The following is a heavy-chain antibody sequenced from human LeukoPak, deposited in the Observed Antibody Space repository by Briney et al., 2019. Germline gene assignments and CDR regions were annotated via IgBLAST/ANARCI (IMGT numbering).Heavy chain of an antibody. CDR1: GFTLSTSTTVG. D-gene: IGHD3-10*01. Sequence: SGPTLVKPTQTLTLTCTFSGFTLSTSTTVGVGWICQPPGNALEWLAVISWDDYKRYRPSLKSRLTITKDTSKNQVVLTMTNMDPMDTATYYCAHTFYPSGRYFDYWGQGALVTVSS. J-gene: IGHJ4*02. CDR2: ISWDDYK. V-gene: IGHV2-5*02. CDR3: AHTFYPSGRYFDY.